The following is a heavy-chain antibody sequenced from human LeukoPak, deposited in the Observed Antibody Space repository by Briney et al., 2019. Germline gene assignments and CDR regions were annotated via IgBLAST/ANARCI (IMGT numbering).Heavy chain of an antibody. CDR2: IYSGGST. Sequence: GGSPRLSCAASGFTVSSNYMSWVRQAPGKGLEWVSVIYSGGSTYYADSVKGRFTISRDNSKNTLYLQMNSLRAEDTAVYYCARDVLDSVTPFDYWGQGTLVTVSS. CDR3: ARDVLDSVTPFDY. J-gene: IGHJ4*02. D-gene: IGHD5-18*01. CDR1: GFTVSSNY. V-gene: IGHV3-66*01.